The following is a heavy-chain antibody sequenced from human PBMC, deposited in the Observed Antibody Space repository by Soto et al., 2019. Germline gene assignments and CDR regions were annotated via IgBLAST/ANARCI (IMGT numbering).Heavy chain of an antibody. J-gene: IGHJ4*02. D-gene: IGHD3-10*01. CDR3: ANLPLYGSGFDC. CDR2: ISWNGAAT. V-gene: IGHV3-9*01. CDR1: GFTFDDYA. Sequence: PGGSLRLSCAASGFTFDDYAIHWVRQAPGKGLEWVSGISWNGAATGYADSVKGRFTISRDNAKNTLYLQMNSLGSDDTAIYYCANLPLYGSGFDCWGLGTLXTVSS.